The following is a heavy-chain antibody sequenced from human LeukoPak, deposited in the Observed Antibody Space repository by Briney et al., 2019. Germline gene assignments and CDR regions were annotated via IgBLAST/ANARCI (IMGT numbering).Heavy chain of an antibody. CDR1: GFIFSNYW. J-gene: IGHJ4*02. CDR3: VRDGGVSGYDLLDY. V-gene: IGHV3-7*01. D-gene: IGHD5-12*01. Sequence: GGSLRLSCTASGFIFSNYWMTWVRQAPGKGLEWVAQINQDGSKEYYIDSVKARFSISRDNARNSLSLQMNSLRAEDTAVYYCVRDGGVSGYDLLDYWGQGALVTVSS. CDR2: INQDGSKE.